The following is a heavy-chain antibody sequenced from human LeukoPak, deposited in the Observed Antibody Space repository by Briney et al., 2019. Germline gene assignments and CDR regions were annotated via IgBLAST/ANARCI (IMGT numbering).Heavy chain of an antibody. CDR3: TTDPGDYEIY. V-gene: IGHV3-7*05. CDR2: IKQDGSEK. D-gene: IGHD4-17*01. Sequence: GGSLRLSCAASGFTFSSYWMGWVRQAPGKGLERVANIKQDGSEKYYVDSVKGRFTTSRDNAKNSLYLQMNSLKTEDTAVYYCTTDPGDYEIYWGQGTLVTVSS. J-gene: IGHJ4*02. CDR1: GFTFSSYW.